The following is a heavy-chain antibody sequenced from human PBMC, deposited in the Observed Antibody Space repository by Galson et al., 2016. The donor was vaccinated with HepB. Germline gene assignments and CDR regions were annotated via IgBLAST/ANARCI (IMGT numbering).Heavy chain of an antibody. CDR2: IKQDESED. CDR1: GFTFSSYW. V-gene: IGHV3-7*03. D-gene: IGHD1-1*01. CDR3: TGTPGLYYYYSGLDV. Sequence: SLRLSCAASGFTFSSYWMNWVRQAPGKGLEWVANIKQDESEDNYVDSVKGRFTISRDNAKKSVYLQMNRLRVEDTAVYYCTGTPGLYYYYSGLDVWGQGTTVT. J-gene: IGHJ6*02.